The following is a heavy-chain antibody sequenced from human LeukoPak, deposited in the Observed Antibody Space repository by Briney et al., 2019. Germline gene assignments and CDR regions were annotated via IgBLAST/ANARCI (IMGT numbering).Heavy chain of an antibody. V-gene: IGHV3-30*18. CDR3: AKGGGKQWLKYYFDY. Sequence: PGRSPRLSCAASGFTFSSYGMHWVRQAPGKGLEWVAVISYDGSNKYYADSVKGRFTISRDNSKNTLYLQMNSLRAEDTAVYYCAKGGGKQWLKYYFDYWGQGTLVTVSS. CDR2: ISYDGSNK. CDR1: GFTFSSYG. J-gene: IGHJ4*02. D-gene: IGHD6-19*01.